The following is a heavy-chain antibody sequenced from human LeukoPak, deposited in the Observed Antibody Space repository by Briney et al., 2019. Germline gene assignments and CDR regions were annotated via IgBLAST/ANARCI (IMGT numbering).Heavy chain of an antibody. CDR3: ARGPMTVGASPFDY. CDR2: INHSGST. CDR1: GGSFSGYY. V-gene: IGHV4-34*01. Sequence: PSETLSLTCAVYGGSFSGYYWSWIRQPPGKGLEWIGEINHSGSTNYNPSLKSRVTISVDTSKNQFSLKLSSVTAADTAVYYCARGPMTVGASPFDYWGQGTLVTVSS. D-gene: IGHD1-26*01. J-gene: IGHJ4*02.